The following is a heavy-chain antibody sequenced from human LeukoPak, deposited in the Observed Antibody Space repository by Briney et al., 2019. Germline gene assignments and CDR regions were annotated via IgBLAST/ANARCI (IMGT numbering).Heavy chain of an antibody. CDR2: IYYSGST. J-gene: IGHJ4*02. CDR1: GGSISSSSYY. CDR3: ALDSSGRSWFDY. Sequence: PSETLSLTCTVSGGSISSSSYYWGWIRQPPGKGLEWIANIYYSGSTNFNPSLKSRVSISLDTSKNQFSLQLTSVTAADTAVYYCALDSSGRSWFDYWGQGTLVTVSS. D-gene: IGHD3-22*01. V-gene: IGHV4-39*07.